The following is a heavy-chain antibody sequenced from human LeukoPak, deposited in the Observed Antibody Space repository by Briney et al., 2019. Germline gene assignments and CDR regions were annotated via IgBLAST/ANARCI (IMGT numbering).Heavy chain of an antibody. CDR2: INPNSGGT. CDR3: ARVRVGEDLDY. Sequence: GASVKVSCKASGYTFTGYYMHWARQAPGQGLEWMGWINPNSGGTNYAQKFQGGVTMTRDASISAAYMELSRLTSDDTAVYYCARVRVGEDLDYWGQGTLVTVSS. D-gene: IGHD3-16*01. V-gene: IGHV1-2*02. CDR1: GYTFTGYY. J-gene: IGHJ4*02.